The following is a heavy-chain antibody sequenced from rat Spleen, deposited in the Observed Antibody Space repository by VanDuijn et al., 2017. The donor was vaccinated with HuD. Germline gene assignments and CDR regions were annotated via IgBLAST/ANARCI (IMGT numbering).Heavy chain of an antibody. J-gene: IGHJ2*01. CDR1: GFTFSNYY. D-gene: IGHD1-9*01. CDR2: ISTGGGNT. V-gene: IGHV5-25*01. Sequence: EVQLVESGGGLVQPGRSMKLSCAASGFTFSNYYMAWVRQAPTKGLEWVASISTGGGNTYYRDSVKGRFTISRDNAKSTLYLQMDSLRSEDTATYYCARLLSYYGYNSGFDYWGQGVMVTVSS. CDR3: ARLLSYYGYNSGFDY.